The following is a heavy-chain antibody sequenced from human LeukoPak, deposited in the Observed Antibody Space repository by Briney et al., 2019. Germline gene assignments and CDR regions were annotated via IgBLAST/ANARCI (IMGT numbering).Heavy chain of an antibody. CDR3: ARDQSVRRAARFFDY. J-gene: IGHJ4*02. D-gene: IGHD6-6*01. CDR2: ISSSSSYI. CDR1: GFTFSSYS. V-gene: IGHV3-21*01. Sequence: GGSLRLSCAASGFTFSSYSMNWVRQAPGKGLEWVSSISSSSSYIYYADSVKGRFTISRDNAKNSLYLQMNSLRAEDTAVYYCARDQSVRRAARFFDYWGQGTLVTVPS.